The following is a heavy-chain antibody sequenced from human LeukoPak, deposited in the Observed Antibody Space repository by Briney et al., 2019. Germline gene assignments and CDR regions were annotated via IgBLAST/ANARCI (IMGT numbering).Heavy chain of an antibody. V-gene: IGHV1-46*01. D-gene: IGHD1-26*01. CDR1: GYTFTSYY. J-gene: IGHJ5*02. CDR2: INPSGGST. CDR3: ASSPSGSYYGDNWFDP. Sequence: ASVKVSCKASGYTFTSYYMHWVRQAPGQGLEWMGIINPSGGSTSYAQKFQGRVTMTRDTSTSTVYMELSSLRSEGTAVYYCASSPSGSYYGDNWFDPWGQGTLVTVSS.